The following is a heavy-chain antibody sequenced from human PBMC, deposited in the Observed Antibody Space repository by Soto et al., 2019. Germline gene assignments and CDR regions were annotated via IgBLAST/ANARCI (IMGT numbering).Heavy chain of an antibody. J-gene: IGHJ4*02. CDR1: GYTFTSYG. V-gene: IGHV1-18*01. CDR2: ISAYNGNR. CDR3: ARDQVGATGDY. Sequence: QIQLVQSGAEVKKPGASVKVSCKASGYTFTSYGISWVRQAPGQGLEWMGWISAYNGNRNYAQKVQGRVTMTRDTSTHTANLELRSVRSADTAVFYCARDQVGATGDYWGQGTLVTVSS. D-gene: IGHD1-26*01.